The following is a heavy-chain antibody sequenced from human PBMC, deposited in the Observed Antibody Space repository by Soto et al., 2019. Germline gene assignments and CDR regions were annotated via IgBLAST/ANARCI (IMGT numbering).Heavy chain of an antibody. Sequence: SVKVSCKASGGTFSSYTISWVRQAPGQGLEWMGRIIPILGIANYAQKFQGRVTITADKSTSTAYMELSSLRSEDTAVYYCARDCSGGSCYSNGMDVWGQGTTVTVS. CDR3: ARDCSGGSCYSNGMDV. CDR1: GGTFSSYT. CDR2: IIPILGIA. J-gene: IGHJ6*02. V-gene: IGHV1-69*04. D-gene: IGHD2-15*01.